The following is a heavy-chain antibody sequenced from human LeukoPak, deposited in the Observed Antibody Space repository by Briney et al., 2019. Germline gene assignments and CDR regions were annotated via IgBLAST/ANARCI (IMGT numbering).Heavy chain of an antibody. Sequence: PSETLSLTCTVSGGSISSHYWSWIRQPPGKGLEWIGYIYYSGSTNYNPSLKSRVTISVDTSKNQFSLKLSSVTAADTAVYYCARVTEPIAAAGTFAFDIWGQGTMVTVSS. J-gene: IGHJ3*02. D-gene: IGHD6-13*01. CDR1: GGSISSHY. CDR2: IYYSGST. V-gene: IGHV4-59*11. CDR3: ARVTEPIAAAGTFAFDI.